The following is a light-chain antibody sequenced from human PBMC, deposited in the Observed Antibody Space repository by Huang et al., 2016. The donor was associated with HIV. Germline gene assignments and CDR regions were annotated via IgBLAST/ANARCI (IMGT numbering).Light chain of an antibody. CDR1: QSVSDY. J-gene: IGKJ1*01. V-gene: IGKV3-15*01. Sequence: EIVMTQSPATLSVSPGERVTLSCKASQSVSDYVAWYQQKPGQAPRLLIYRASTRATGIPARFSGGGSGTEFTLTISGLQSEDSAVYYCQQFNNWPPWTFGQGTKVEIK. CDR2: RAS. CDR3: QQFNNWPPWT.